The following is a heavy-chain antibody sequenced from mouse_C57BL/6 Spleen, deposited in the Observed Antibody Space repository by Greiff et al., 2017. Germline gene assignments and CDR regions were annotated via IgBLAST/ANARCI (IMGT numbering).Heavy chain of an antibody. CDR1: GYTFTNYW. CDR2: IYPGGGYT. Sequence: VKLMESGAELVRPGTSVKMSCKASGYTFTNYWIGWAKQRPGHGLEWIGDIYPGGGYTNYNEKFKGKATLTADKSSSTAYMQFSSLTSEDSAIYYCARWYYGSSPYFDYWGQGTTLTVSS. V-gene: IGHV1-63*01. CDR3: ARWYYGSSPYFDY. D-gene: IGHD1-1*01. J-gene: IGHJ2*01.